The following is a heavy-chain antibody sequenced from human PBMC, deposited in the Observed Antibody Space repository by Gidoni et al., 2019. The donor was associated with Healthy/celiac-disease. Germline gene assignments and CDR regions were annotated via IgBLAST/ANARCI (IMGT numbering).Heavy chain of an antibody. V-gene: IGHV3-7*01. J-gene: IGHJ4*02. CDR3: ARSPDGFDY. CDR2: IKQDGSEK. CDR1: GFTFNSFW. Sequence: EVQLVESGGGLVQPGGSLRLSCSASGFTFNSFWTSWVRQAPGKGLEGVANIKQDGSEKFYVDSVRGRFTISRDNARNSLYLQMNSLRAEDTAVYYCARSPDGFDYWGQGTLVTVSS.